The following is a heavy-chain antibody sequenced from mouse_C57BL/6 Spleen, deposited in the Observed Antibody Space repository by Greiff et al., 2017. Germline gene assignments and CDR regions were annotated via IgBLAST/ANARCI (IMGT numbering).Heavy chain of an antibody. CDR3: ARDYYGSSYYLDY. V-gene: IGHV1-76*01. CDR2: IYPGSGNT. J-gene: IGHJ2*01. Sequence: VKLQESGAELVRPGASVKLSCKASGYTFTDYYINWVKQRPGQGLEWIARIYPGSGNTYYNEKFKGKATLTAEKSSSTAYMQLSSLTSEDSAVYFCARDYYGSSYYLDYWGQGTTLTVSS. CDR1: GYTFTDYY. D-gene: IGHD1-1*01.